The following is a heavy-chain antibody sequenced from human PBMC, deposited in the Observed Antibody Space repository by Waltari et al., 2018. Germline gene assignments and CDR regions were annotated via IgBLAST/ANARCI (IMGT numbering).Heavy chain of an antibody. J-gene: IGHJ4*02. CDR3: TTDLRYCSGGSCFTRDY. CDR1: GLPFRAAW. D-gene: IGHD2-15*01. Sequence: EVQLVESGGGLVKPGGSLRLSCVGSGLPFRAAWMHWVRQAPGKGLEWVGRIKTRTGDGTRDYTAPVEGRFTISRDDSKNTLYLQMNSLKTEDTAVYYCTTDLRYCSGGSCFTRDYWGQGTLVTVSS. V-gene: IGHV3-15*01. CDR2: IKTRTGDGTR.